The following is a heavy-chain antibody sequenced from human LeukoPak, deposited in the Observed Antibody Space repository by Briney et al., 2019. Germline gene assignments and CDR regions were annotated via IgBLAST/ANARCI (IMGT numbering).Heavy chain of an antibody. Sequence: ASVKVSCKRSGYTLSNHAFSWVRQAPGQGLEWMGWISADNGNTNHAQKFQGRVSLTTDTSTSTAYMELRSLRSDDTAVYYCARDRPLRFLEWYPVTPSPYYYYGMDVWGQGTTVTVSS. V-gene: IGHV1-18*04. CDR2: ISADNGNT. D-gene: IGHD3-3*01. CDR1: GYTLSNHA. J-gene: IGHJ6*02. CDR3: ARDRPLRFLEWYPVTPSPYYYYGMDV.